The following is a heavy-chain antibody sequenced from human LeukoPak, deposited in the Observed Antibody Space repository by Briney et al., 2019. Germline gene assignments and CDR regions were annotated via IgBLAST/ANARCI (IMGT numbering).Heavy chain of an antibody. CDR1: GGSISSYY. CDR3: ARDLPPYIAAAGTDAFDI. Sequence: PSETLSLTCTVSGGSISSYYWSWLRQPAGKGLEWIGRIYTSGSTNYNPSLKSRVTMSVDTSKNQFSLKLSSVTAADTAVYYCARDLPPYIAAAGTDAFDIWGQGTMVTVSS. J-gene: IGHJ3*02. CDR2: IYTSGST. D-gene: IGHD6-13*01. V-gene: IGHV4-4*07.